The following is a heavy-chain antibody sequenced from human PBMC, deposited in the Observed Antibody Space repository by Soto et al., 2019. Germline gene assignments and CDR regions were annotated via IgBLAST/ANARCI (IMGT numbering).Heavy chain of an antibody. Sequence: KSSETLSLTCAVYGESFSGYYWSWIRQPPGRGLEWIGEINHSGSTNYNPSLKGRVTISVDTSKNQFSLKLSSVTAADTAVYYCARGGNWGSDDAFDIWGQGTMVTVSS. D-gene: IGHD7-27*01. CDR1: GESFSGYY. V-gene: IGHV4-34*01. CDR3: ARGGNWGSDDAFDI. J-gene: IGHJ3*02. CDR2: INHSGST.